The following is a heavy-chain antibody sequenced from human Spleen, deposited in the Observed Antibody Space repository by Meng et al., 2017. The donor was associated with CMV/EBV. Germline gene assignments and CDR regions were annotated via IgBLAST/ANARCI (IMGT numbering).Heavy chain of an antibody. CDR2: IYYSGST. CDR1: GGSVSSGSYY. D-gene: IGHD1-26*01. CDR3: ASYSGSYYSRSGWPGIFDY. Sequence: SETLSLTCTVSGGSVSSGSYYWSWIRQPPGKGLEWIGYIYYSGSTNYNPSLKSRVTISVDTSKNQFSLKLSSVTAADTAVYYCASYSGSYYSRSGWPGIFDYWGQGTLVTVSS. V-gene: IGHV4-61*01. J-gene: IGHJ4*02.